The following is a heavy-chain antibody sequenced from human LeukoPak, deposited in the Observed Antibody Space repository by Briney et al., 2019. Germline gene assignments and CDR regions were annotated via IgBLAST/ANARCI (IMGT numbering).Heavy chain of an antibody. D-gene: IGHD3-9*01. V-gene: IGHV3-23*01. CDR2: ISGSGGST. CDR1: GFTFSSYA. Sequence: GGPLRLSCAASGFTFSSYAMSWVRQAPGKGLEWVSAISGSGGSTYYADSVKGRFTISRDNSKNTLYLQMNSLRAEDTAVYYCAKCGDYDILTPSDYWGQGTLVTVSS. J-gene: IGHJ4*02. CDR3: AKCGDYDILTPSDY.